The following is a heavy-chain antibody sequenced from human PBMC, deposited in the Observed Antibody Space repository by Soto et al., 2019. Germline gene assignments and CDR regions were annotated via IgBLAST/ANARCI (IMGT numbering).Heavy chain of an antibody. D-gene: IGHD5-12*01. V-gene: IGHV3-9*01. J-gene: IGHJ5*02. CDR1: GFVFDDYA. CDR2: ISWNSNSI. CDR3: AKGGLATITSWFDP. Sequence: SLRLSCAASGFVFDDYAMHWVRQAPGKGLEWVSGISWNSNSIGYADSVKGRFTISRDNAKNSLYLQMNSLRAEDTAFYYCAKGGLATITSWFDPWGQGILVTVSS.